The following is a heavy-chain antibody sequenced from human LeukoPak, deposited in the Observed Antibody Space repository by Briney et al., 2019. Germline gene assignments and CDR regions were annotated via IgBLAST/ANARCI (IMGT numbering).Heavy chain of an antibody. V-gene: IGHV3-49*04. CDR3: TRGYIPPAGY. D-gene: IGHD2-2*01. Sequence: GSLRLSCTASGFTFGDYAMSWVRQAPGKGLEWVGFIRKKASGATTDYAASVKGRFTISRDDSKSIAYLQMNSLKTEDSAVYYCTRGYIPPAGYRGQGTLVTVSS. J-gene: IGHJ4*02. CDR2: IRKKASGATT. CDR1: GFTFGDYA.